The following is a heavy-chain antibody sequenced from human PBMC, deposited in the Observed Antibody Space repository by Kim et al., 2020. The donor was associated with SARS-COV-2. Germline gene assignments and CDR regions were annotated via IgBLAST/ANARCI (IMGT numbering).Heavy chain of an antibody. D-gene: IGHD1-26*01. CDR2: IIPIFGTA. V-gene: IGHV1-69*01. CDR3: ARDRQWELIGY. CDR1: GGTFSSYA. Sequence: VKVSCKASGGTFSSYAISWVRQAPGHGLEWMGGIIPIFGTANYAQKFQGRVTITAEESTSTAYMELSSLRSEDTAVYYCARDRQWELIGYWGQGTLVTVSS. J-gene: IGHJ4*02.